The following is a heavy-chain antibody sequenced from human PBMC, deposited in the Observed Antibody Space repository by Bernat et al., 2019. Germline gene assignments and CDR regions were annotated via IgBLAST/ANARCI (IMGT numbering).Heavy chain of an antibody. D-gene: IGHD6-13*01. V-gene: IGHV4-39*01. Sequence: QLQLQESGPGLVKPWETLSLTCTVSGGSISSSGYYWVGIPQPPGKGREWIGSTFFGGATYYNPSLKSRVTISVDTSKNQFSLKLSSVTAADTAVYYCARLIQEYSSSWTPSWFDPWGQGTLVTVSS. J-gene: IGHJ5*02. CDR3: ARLIQEYSSSWTPSWFDP. CDR2: TFFGGAT. CDR1: GGSISSSGYY.